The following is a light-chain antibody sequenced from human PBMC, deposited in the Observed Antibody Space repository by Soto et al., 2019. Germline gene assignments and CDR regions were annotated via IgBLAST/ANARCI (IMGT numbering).Light chain of an antibody. J-gene: IGKJ5*01. CDR1: QGIGYY. V-gene: IGKV1-27*01. CDR2: AAS. CDR3: QKYNSALT. Sequence: DIQLTQSPSFLSASVGDRVSITCRASQGIGYYLAWYQQKPGKAPKLLIYAASTLQSGVPSRFSGSGSGTHFTLTISSLQPEDVATYYCQKYNSALTFGQGTRLEIK.